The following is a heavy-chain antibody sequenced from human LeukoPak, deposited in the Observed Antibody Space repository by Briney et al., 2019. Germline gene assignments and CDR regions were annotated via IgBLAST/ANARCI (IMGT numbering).Heavy chain of an antibody. J-gene: IGHJ4*02. D-gene: IGHD2-15*01. V-gene: IGHV4-34*01. CDR2: INHSGST. Sequence: SETLSLTCAVYGGSFSGYYWSWIRQPPGKGLEWIGEINHSGSTNYNPSLKSRVTIPVDTSKNQFSLKLSSVTAADTAVYYCARGPLVVVAATYFDYWGQGTLVTVSS. CDR1: GGSFSGYY. CDR3: ARGPLVVVAATYFDY.